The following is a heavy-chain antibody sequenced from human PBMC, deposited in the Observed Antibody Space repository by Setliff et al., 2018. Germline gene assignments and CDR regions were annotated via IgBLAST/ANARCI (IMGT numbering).Heavy chain of an antibody. Sequence: SETLSLTCAVYGGSFSGYYWSWIRQPPGKGLEWIGEINHSGSTNYNPSLKSRVTISVDTSKNQFSLKLSSVTAADTAVYYCARGGYYFDFWGQGTLVTVSS. CDR3: ARGGYYFDF. D-gene: IGHD6-13*01. CDR1: GGSFSGYY. J-gene: IGHJ4*02. CDR2: INHSGST. V-gene: IGHV4-34*01.